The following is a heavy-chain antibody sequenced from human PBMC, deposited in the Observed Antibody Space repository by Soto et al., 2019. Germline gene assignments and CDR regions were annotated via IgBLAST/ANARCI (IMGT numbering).Heavy chain of an antibody. Sequence: ASVKVSCKASGYTFTSYYMHWVRQAPGQGLEWMGIINPSGGSTSYAQKFQGRVTMTRDTSTSTVYMELSSLRSEDTAVYYCAGSIAARPSNYYYYYYMDVWGKGTTVTVSS. CDR2: INPSGGST. CDR1: GYTFTSYY. D-gene: IGHD6-6*01. V-gene: IGHV1-46*01. CDR3: AGSIAARPSNYYYYYYMDV. J-gene: IGHJ6*03.